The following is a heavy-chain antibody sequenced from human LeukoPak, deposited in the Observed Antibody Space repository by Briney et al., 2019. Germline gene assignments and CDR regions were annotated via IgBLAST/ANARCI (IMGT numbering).Heavy chain of an antibody. CDR2: INRCCGST. CDR1: GFTFSSYA. Sequence: GGSVRLSCAASGFTFSSYAMSWVRQAPGKGLEWVSAINRCCGSTYYADSVKGRFTISSDNSKNTLYLQMNSLRAEDTAVYYCAKDYSGIRSPIVVVRAPHGDVWGQGTTVTVPS. CDR3: AKDYSGIRSPIVVVRAPHGDV. D-gene: IGHD2-2*01. J-gene: IGHJ6*02. V-gene: IGHV3-23*01.